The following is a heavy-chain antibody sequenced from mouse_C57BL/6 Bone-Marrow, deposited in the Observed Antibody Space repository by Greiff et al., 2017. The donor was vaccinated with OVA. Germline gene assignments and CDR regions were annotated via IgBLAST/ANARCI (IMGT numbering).Heavy chain of an antibody. D-gene: IGHD1-1*01. Sequence: DVHLVESGGGLVQPGGSLSLSCAASGFTFTDYYMSWVRQPPGKALEWLGFISNKANGYTTEYSASVKGRFTISRDTSQSILYLQMKALGAEDGATYYCARGRGNYFDYWGQGTTLTVSS. CDR2: ISNKANGYTT. CDR1: GFTFTDYY. J-gene: IGHJ2*01. V-gene: IGHV7-3*01. CDR3: ARGRGNYFDY.